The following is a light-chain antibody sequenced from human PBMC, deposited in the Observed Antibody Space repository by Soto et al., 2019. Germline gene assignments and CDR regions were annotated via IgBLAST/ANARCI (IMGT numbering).Light chain of an antibody. J-gene: IGKJ2*01. V-gene: IGKV1-39*01. CDR1: QSISSH. CDR2: ASY. CDR3: QHSYITPRYT. Sequence: DIQITQSPSSLSASVGDRVTITCRASQSISSHLNWYQHKPGRPPRLLIFASYILEGGVPSRFSGGGSDTYFNLTIDSLQPEDVATYYCQHSYITPRYTFGQGTKVEI.